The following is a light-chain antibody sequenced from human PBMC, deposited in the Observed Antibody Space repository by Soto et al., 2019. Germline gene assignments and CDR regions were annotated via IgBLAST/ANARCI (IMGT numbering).Light chain of an antibody. CDR3: QQFKSYPYT. CDR1: QAISDS. CDR2: AAS. Sequence: IQLTQSPSSLSAAVGDRVTITCRASQAISDSLVWYQQNPGQAPKLLIYAASTLQSGVPSRFSGSGSGTDFTLTISSLHPADFATYYCQQFKSYPYTFGQGTKLEI. J-gene: IGKJ2*01. V-gene: IGKV1-9*01.